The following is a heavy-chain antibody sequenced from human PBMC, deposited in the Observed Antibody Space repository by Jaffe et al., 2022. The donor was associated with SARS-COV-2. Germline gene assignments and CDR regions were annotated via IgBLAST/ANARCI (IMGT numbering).Heavy chain of an antibody. CDR3: ARDLDTSPSPYFDY. Sequence: EVQLVESGGGLVKPGGSLRLSCAASGFTFSSYSMNWVRQAPGKGLEWVSSISSSSSYIYYADSVKGRFTISRDNAKNSLYLQMNSLRAEDTAVYYCARDLDTSPSPYFDYWGQGTLVTVSS. CDR2: ISSSSSYI. J-gene: IGHJ4*02. D-gene: IGHD2-2*02. CDR1: GFTFSSYS. V-gene: IGHV3-21*01.